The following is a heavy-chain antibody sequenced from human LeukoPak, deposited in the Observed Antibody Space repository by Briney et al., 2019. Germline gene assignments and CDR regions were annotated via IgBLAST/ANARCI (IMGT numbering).Heavy chain of an antibody. V-gene: IGHV4-59*08. CDR1: GGPIRSYY. J-gene: IGHJ4*02. CDR2: IHYTGST. Sequence: SETLSLTCTVSGGPIRSYYWSWIRQPPGKGLGWIGYIHYTGSTNYNPSLKSRVTISVDTSKNQFSLQLSSATATDTAVYFCARHSSSWYPDYWGQGTLVTVSS. D-gene: IGHD6-13*01. CDR3: ARHSSSWYPDY.